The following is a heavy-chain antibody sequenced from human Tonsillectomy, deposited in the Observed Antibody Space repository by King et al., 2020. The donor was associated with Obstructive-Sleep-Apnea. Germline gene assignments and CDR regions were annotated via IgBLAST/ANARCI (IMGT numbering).Heavy chain of an antibody. V-gene: IGHV3-23*04. Sequence: VQLVESGGGLVQPDGSLRLSCAASGFTFSTYAMSWVRQAPGKGLEWVSAISGSGYSTYYADSVKGRFTISRDNSKNTLYLQMNSLRADDTAVYYCAKCQPEWDLQGAFDIWGQGTMITVSS. J-gene: IGHJ3*02. D-gene: IGHD1-26*01. CDR1: GFTFSTYA. CDR2: ISGSGYST. CDR3: AKCQPEWDLQGAFDI.